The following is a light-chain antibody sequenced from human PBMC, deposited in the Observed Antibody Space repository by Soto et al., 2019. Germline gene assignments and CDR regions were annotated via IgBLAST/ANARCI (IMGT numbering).Light chain of an antibody. CDR2: GAS. CDR1: QSVSSC. CDR3: QQYSSSPPLT. J-gene: IGKJ4*01. V-gene: IGKV3-20*01. Sequence: VLTQSPATLSLSPGERSTLSCRASQSVSSCLAWYQQKPGQSPRLLIYGASSRATGIPDRFSGSGSGTDFTLTISRLEPEDFAVYYCQQYSSSPPLTFGGGTKVDIK.